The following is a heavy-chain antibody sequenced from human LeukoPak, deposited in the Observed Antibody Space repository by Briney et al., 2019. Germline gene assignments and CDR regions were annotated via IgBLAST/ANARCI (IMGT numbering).Heavy chain of an antibody. V-gene: IGHV3-21*01. Sequence: GGSLRLSCAASGFTFSSYSMNGVRQAPGKGLEWVSSISSSSSYIYYADSVKGRFTISRDNAKNSLYLQMNSLRAEDTAVYYCARTPGGGATAVEYFQHRGQGTLVTVSS. J-gene: IGHJ1*01. CDR1: GFTFSSYS. CDR2: ISSSSSYI. D-gene: IGHD1-26*01. CDR3: ARTPGGGATAVEYFQH.